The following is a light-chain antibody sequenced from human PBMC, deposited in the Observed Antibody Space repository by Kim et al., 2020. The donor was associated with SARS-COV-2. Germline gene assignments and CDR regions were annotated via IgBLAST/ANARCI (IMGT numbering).Light chain of an antibody. Sequence: SGYRSTFSCRASQGSSSYLACYQQKPGQAPRLLIYAASSMSTGIPARFSGSGSGTDFTLTISSLEPEDFAVYYCQQYSSWPWTFGQGTKVDIK. V-gene: IGKV3-11*01. CDR1: QGSSSY. CDR3: QQYSSWPWT. CDR2: AAS. J-gene: IGKJ1*01.